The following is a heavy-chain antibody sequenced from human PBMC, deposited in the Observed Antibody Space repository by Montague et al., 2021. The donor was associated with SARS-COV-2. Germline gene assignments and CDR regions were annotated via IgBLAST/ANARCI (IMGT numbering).Heavy chain of an antibody. V-gene: IGHV6-1*01. CDR1: GDSVSSNIAT. CDR2: TYYRSKWYN. D-gene: IGHD2-2*01. CDR3: ARIPVGSKYYFDF. J-gene: IGHJ4*02. Sequence: RAISGDSVSSNIATWNWIRQSPSRGLEWLGRTYYRSKWYNDYAESVKGRITIDPDTSKHQFSLHLNSVTPEDTAVYYCARIPVGSKYYFDFWGQGTLVTVSS.